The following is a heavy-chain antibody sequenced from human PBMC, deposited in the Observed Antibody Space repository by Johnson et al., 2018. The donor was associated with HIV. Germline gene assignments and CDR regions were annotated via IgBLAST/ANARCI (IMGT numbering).Heavy chain of an antibody. V-gene: IGHV3-30*04. CDR2: ISYDGSNK. J-gene: IGHJ3*02. CDR3: ARDSIIWGYTAIVEGAFDI. CDR1: GFTFSSYA. Sequence: QVQLVESGGGVVQPGRSLRLSCAASGFTFSSYAMHWVRQAPGKGLECVAVISYDGSNKYYADSVKGRFTISRDNSKNTLYLQMNSLRAEDTAFYYCARDSIIWGYTAIVEGAFDIWGQGTMVTVSS. D-gene: IGHD5-18*01.